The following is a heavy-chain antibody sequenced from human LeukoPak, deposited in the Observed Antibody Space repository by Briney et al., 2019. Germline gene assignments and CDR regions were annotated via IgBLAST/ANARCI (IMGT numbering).Heavy chain of an antibody. CDR3: ARNCGYSSSCQGV. Sequence: GSVKDSRKASGYTFTSYGISWVRPAPGQGLEWMGWISAYNGNTNYAQKLQGRVTMTTDTSTSTAYMELRSLRSDDTAAYYCARNCGYSSSCQGVWGERPLVTVSS. J-gene: IGHJ4*02. CDR1: GYTFTSYG. CDR2: ISAYNGNT. V-gene: IGHV1-18*01. D-gene: IGHD6-13*01.